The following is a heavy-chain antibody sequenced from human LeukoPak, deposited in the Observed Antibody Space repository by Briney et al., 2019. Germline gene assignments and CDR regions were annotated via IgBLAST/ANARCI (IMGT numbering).Heavy chain of an antibody. CDR2: IYYSGST. V-gene: IGHV4-39*07. CDR1: GGSISSSSYY. Sequence: SETLSLTCTVSGGSISSSSYYWGWIRQPPGKGLEWIGSIYYSGSTYYNPSLKSRVTISVDTSKNQFSLKLSSVTAVDTAVYYCARAGSGSPVDYWGQGTLVTVSS. J-gene: IGHJ4*02. D-gene: IGHD3-10*01. CDR3: ARAGSGSPVDY.